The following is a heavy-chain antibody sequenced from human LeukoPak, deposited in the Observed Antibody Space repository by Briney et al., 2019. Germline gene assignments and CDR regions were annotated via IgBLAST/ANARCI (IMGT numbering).Heavy chain of an antibody. CDR2: IYHSGST. CDR1: GYSISSGYY. Sequence: SETLSLTCTVSGYSISSGYYWGWIRQPPGKGLGWIGSIYHSGSTYYNPSLKSRVTISVDTSKNQFSLKLSSVTAADTAVYYCARASRGIAARDYWGQGTLVTVSS. CDR3: ARASRGIAARDY. D-gene: IGHD6-6*01. J-gene: IGHJ4*02. V-gene: IGHV4-38-2*02.